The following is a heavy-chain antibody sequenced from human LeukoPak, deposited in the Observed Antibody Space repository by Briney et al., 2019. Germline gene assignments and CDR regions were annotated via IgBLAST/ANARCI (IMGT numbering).Heavy chain of an antibody. CDR2: IYYSGST. V-gene: IGHV4-59*12. D-gene: IGHD6-19*01. J-gene: IGHJ6*03. CDR3: ARGVAVAAHYYYYYYMDV. Sequence: SETLSLTCAVYGGSFSGYYWSWIRQPPGKGLEWIGYIYYSGSTNYNPSLKSRVTISVDTSKNQFSLKLSSVTAADTAVYYCARGVAVAAHYYYYYYMDVWGKGTTVTVSS. CDR1: GGSFSGYY.